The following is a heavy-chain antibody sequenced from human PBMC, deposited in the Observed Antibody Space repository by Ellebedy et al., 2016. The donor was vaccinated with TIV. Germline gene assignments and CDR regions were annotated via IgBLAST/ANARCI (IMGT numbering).Heavy chain of an antibody. D-gene: IGHD3-10*01. J-gene: IGHJ4*02. CDR3: ARGDYRGSGGLSDY. Sequence: SLKISCAASGFTFDDFAMHWVRHVPGKGLEWVAVISWNGANIGYADSVKGRFTISRDNAKSSLYLQLNSLKVEDTALYYCARGDYRGSGGLSDYWGQGSQVTVSS. CDR2: ISWNGANI. V-gene: IGHV3-9*01. CDR1: GFTFDDFA.